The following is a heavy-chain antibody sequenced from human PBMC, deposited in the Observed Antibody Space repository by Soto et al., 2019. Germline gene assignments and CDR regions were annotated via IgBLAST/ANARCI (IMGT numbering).Heavy chain of an antibody. CDR2: INWNGGST. Sequence: WGSLRLSCAASGFTFDDYGRSWVRQAPGKGLEWVSGINWNGGSTGYADSVKGRFTISRDNAKNSLYLQMNSLRAEDTALYYCARGKGSSWYDDAFDIWGQGKMVTVS. V-gene: IGHV3-20*04. D-gene: IGHD6-13*01. CDR3: ARGKGSSWYDDAFDI. J-gene: IGHJ3*02. CDR1: GFTFDDYG.